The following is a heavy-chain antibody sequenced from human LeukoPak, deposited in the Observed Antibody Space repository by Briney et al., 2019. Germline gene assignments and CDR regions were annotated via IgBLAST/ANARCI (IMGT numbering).Heavy chain of an antibody. CDR2: ISSSGSTI. CDR3: ARDGIVVVPAAIAYMDV. J-gene: IGHJ6*03. V-gene: IGHV3-11*04. D-gene: IGHD2-2*01. CDR1: GGSISSSSYY. Sequence: LSLTCTVSGGSISSSSYYWGWIRQPPGKGLEWVSYISSSGSTIYYADSVKGRFTISRDNAKNSLYLQMNSLRAEDTAVYYCARDGIVVVPAAIAYMDVWGKGTTVTVSS.